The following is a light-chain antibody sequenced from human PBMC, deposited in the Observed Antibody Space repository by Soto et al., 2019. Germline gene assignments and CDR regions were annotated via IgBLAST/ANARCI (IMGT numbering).Light chain of an antibody. CDR2: EVT. V-gene: IGLV2-14*01. CDR3: SSYTGSNTVV. CDR1: SSDVGRYNY. J-gene: IGLJ2*01. Sequence: QSVLTQPASVSGSPGQSITISCTGTSSDVGRYNYVSWYQQHPGKAPKLMIYEVTNRPSGVSNRFSASKSGNTASLTISGLQAEDEADYYCSSYTGSNTVVFGGGTKVTVL.